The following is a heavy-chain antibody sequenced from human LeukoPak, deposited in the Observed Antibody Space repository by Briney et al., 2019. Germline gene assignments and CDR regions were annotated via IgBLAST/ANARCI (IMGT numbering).Heavy chain of an antibody. CDR3: ARGRWISGSYYNFDS. V-gene: IGHV4-59*01. CDR2: MSYSGTT. D-gene: IGHD1-26*01. J-gene: IGHJ4*02. CDR1: GASISSYY. Sequence: SETLSLTCTVSGASISSYYWSWLRQPPAKGLDWIGYMSYSGTTNYNPSLKSRVTISVDTSNNQFSLKLSSVTAADTAVYYCARGRWISGSYYNFDSWGQGTLVTVSS.